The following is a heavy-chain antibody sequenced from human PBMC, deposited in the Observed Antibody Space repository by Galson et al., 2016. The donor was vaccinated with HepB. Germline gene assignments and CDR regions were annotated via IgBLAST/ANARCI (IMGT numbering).Heavy chain of an antibody. CDR3: VRQWLAFDV. J-gene: IGHJ2*01. Sequence: LRLSCAASGFTFTSYWMAWVRQAPGKGLEWVANIKQDGSEKFYVDSVKGRFTISRDNSKDSVYLHMSSLTAEDTAVYYCVRQWLAFDVWGRGTHVAVSS. V-gene: IGHV3-7*01. CDR1: GFTFTSYW. D-gene: IGHD6-19*01. CDR2: IKQDGSEK.